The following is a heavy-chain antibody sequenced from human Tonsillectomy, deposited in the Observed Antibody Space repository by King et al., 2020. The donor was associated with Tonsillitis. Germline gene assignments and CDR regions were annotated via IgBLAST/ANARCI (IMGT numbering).Heavy chain of an antibody. V-gene: IGHV3-74*01. Sequence: VQLVESGGDLVQPGGSLRLSCAASGFTFSSYWMHWVRQAPGKGLVWVSRIKNDGSSTSYADSVKGRFTVSKDNAKNTLYLQMNSLRAEDTALYYCARGRGGGPDAFDIWGQGTMVTVPS. CDR1: GFTFSSYW. CDR2: IKNDGSST. D-gene: IGHD3-16*01. J-gene: IGHJ3*02. CDR3: ARGRGGGPDAFDI.